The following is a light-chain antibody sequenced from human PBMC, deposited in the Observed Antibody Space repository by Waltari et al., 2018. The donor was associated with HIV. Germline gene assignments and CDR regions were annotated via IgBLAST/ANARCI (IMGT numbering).Light chain of an antibody. CDR3: CSYAGSGDV. Sequence: QSALTQPAPVSGSPGQYTTIYCTRIISDVGSYKLFSCYQQHPGKAPKLMIYEVSKRPSGVSNRFSGSKSGNTASLTISGLQAEDEADYYCCSYAGSGDVFGTGTKVTVL. CDR2: EVS. J-gene: IGLJ1*01. CDR1: ISDVGSYKL. V-gene: IGLV2-23*02.